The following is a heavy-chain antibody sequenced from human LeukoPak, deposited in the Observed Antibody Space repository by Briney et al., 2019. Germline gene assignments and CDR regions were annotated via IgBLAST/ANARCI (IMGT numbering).Heavy chain of an antibody. D-gene: IGHD7-27*01. CDR1: GGSFSGYY. CDR2: INHSGST. Sequence: SETLSLACAVYGGSFSGYYWSWIRQPPGKGLEWIGEINHSGSTNYNPSLKSRVTISVDTSKNQFSLKLSSVTAADTAVYYCANPTGDDGYWGQGTLVTVSS. V-gene: IGHV4-34*01. CDR3: ANPTGDDGY. J-gene: IGHJ4*02.